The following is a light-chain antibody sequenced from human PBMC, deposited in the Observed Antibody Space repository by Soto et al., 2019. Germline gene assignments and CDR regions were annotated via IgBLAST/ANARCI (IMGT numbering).Light chain of an antibody. Sequence: EIVMTQSPATLSVSPGERATLSCRASQSVSNKLAWYQQKPGQAPRLLISYASTRATGIPARFSGSGSGTEFTLTISSLQSEDFAIYYCQQYNDWFSISFGGGTKVEV. CDR3: QQYNDWFSIS. CDR1: QSVSNK. CDR2: YAS. J-gene: IGKJ4*01. V-gene: IGKV3-15*01.